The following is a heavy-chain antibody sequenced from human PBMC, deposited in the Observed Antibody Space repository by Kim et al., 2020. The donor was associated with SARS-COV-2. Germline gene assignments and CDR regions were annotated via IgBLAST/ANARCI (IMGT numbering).Heavy chain of an antibody. D-gene: IGHD6-19*01. Sequence: ADSVKGRFTISRDNSKNTLYLQMNSLRAEDTAVYYCAKNEQQWLGRFFDYWGQGTLVTVSS. J-gene: IGHJ4*02. V-gene: IGHV3-23*01. CDR3: AKNEQQWLGRFFDY.